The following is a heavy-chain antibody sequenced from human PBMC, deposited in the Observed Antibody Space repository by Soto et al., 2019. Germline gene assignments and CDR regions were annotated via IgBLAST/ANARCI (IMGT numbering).Heavy chain of an antibody. V-gene: IGHV1-69*02. D-gene: IGHD3-10*01. CDR1: GGDFLSYT. J-gene: IGHJ6*02. Sequence: QLVQSGAEVKKPGSSVKVSCKASGGDFLSYTISWVRQAPGQGPEWKGTIIPILDVAKNAQKFQGRVAITADKATSTVYMELRSLRPDDTAVYYCAQMWFGELWHGMDVWGQGTTITVSS. CDR2: IIPILDVA. CDR3: AQMWFGELWHGMDV.